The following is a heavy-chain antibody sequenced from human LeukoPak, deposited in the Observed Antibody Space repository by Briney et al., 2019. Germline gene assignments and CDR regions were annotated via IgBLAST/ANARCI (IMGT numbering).Heavy chain of an antibody. D-gene: IGHD3-9*01. CDR3: ATLRLAASDH. V-gene: IGHV3-15*01. Sequence: GGSLRLSCAAAGFTFNDAWMSWVRQAPGKGLEGVGRIKSKTDGGTIDYAAPVQDRFTISRDESRNTLYLQMNSLKTEDSGVYYCATLRLAASDHWGQGTLVTVSS. CDR1: GFTFNDAW. J-gene: IGHJ4*02. CDR2: IKSKTDGGTI.